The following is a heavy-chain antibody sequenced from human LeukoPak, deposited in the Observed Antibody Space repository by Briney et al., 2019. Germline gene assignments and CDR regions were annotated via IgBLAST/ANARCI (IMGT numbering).Heavy chain of an antibody. D-gene: IGHD3-16*01. CDR3: AKVRRWGFDY. J-gene: IGHJ4*02. V-gene: IGHV3-33*06. Sequence: GGSLRLSCAASGFTFSSTGMHWVRQAPGKGLQWVGLIWYDGSNSVYADSVKGRFTISRDNSKNTVHLQMNNLRAEDTAVYYCAKVRRWGFDYWGQGTLVTVSS. CDR1: GFTFSSTG. CDR2: IWYDGSNS.